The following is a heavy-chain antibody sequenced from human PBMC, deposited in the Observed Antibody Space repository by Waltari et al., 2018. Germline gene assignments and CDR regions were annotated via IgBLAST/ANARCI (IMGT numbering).Heavy chain of an antibody. D-gene: IGHD5-12*01. CDR2: INHRGST. CDR3: ARGSIVATTPQSYYFDY. J-gene: IGHJ4*02. V-gene: IGHV4-34*01. CDR1: GGSFSGYY. Sequence: QVQLQQWGAGLLKPSETLSLTCAVYGGSFSGYYWSWIRQPPGKGLEWIGEINHRGSTNYNPSLKSRVPISVDTSKNQFSLKLSSVTAADTAVYYCARGSIVATTPQSYYFDYWGQGTLVTVSS.